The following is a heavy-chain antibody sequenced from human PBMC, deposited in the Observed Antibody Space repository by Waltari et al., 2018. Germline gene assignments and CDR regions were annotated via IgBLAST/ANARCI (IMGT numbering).Heavy chain of an antibody. CDR1: GGSISNYF. CDR3: ARENRGRSYSHFDY. Sequence: QVQLQESGPGLVKPSETLSLTCTVSGGSISNYFWSWIRQPAGKGLEWIGRIYTSDNTNYNPSLKSRVTMSVDTSKIQFSLKLNSVTAADTAVYYCARENRGRSYSHFDYWGQGTLVTVSS. J-gene: IGHJ4*02. V-gene: IGHV4-4*07. CDR2: IYTSDNT. D-gene: IGHD1-26*01.